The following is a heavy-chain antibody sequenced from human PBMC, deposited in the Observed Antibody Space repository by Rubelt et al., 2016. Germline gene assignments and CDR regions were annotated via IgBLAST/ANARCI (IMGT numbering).Heavy chain of an antibody. V-gene: IGHV1-8*03. Sequence: QVQLVQSGAEVKKPGSSVKVSCKASGGTFSSYAISWVRQAPGQGLEWMGWMNPNSGNTGSAQKFQGRVTITRNTSISRAYMELSSLRSEDTAVYYCARVRSIAARPLNYWGQGTLVTVSS. CDR1: GGTFSSYA. CDR3: ARVRSIAARPLNY. CDR2: MNPNSGNT. D-gene: IGHD6-6*01. J-gene: IGHJ4*02.